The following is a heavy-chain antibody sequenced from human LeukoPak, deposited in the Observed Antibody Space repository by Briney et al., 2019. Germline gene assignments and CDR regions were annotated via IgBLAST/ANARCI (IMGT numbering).Heavy chain of an antibody. V-gene: IGHV3-21*01. Sequence: GGSLRLSCAASGFTFSSYSINWVRQAPGKGLEWVSSISSSSSYIYYADSVKGRFTISRDNAKNSLYLQMNSLRVEDTAVYYCAILRGGTVASFEYWGQGTLVTVSS. CDR3: AILRGGTVASFEY. CDR2: ISSSSSYI. CDR1: GFTFSSYS. D-gene: IGHD3-16*01. J-gene: IGHJ4*02.